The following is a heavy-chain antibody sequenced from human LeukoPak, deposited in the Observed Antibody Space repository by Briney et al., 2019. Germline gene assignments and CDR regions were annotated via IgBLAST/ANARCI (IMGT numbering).Heavy chain of an antibody. D-gene: IGHD3-22*01. J-gene: IGHJ5*02. CDR2: IYTSGST. V-gene: IGHV4-4*07. CDR1: GGSISSYY. CDR3: ARDETYYYDSSGYYYDWFDP. Sequence: SETLSLTCTVSGGSISSYYWSWIRQPAGKGLEWIGRIYTSGSTNYNPSLKSRVTMSVDTSKNQFSLKLSSVTAADTAVYYCARDETYYYDSSGYYYDWFDPWGQGTLVTVSS.